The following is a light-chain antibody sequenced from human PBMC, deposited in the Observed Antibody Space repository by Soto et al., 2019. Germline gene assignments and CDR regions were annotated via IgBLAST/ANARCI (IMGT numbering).Light chain of an antibody. Sequence: EIVLTQSPATLSLSPGETATLSCRASQSVSGYIGWYQQKPGQAPRLLIYADSSRATGIPARFSGSGSGTDFTLTISSLEPEDFSVYYCQQRYNWPITFGQGTRLEI. CDR1: QSVSGY. J-gene: IGKJ5*01. CDR3: QQRYNWPIT. CDR2: ADS. V-gene: IGKV3-11*01.